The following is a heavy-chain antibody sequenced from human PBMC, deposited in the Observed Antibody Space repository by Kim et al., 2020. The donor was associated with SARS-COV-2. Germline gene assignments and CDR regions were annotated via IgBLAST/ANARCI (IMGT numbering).Heavy chain of an antibody. D-gene: IGHD3-10*01. V-gene: IGHV4-39*01. CDR3: ASPNLTFGEFLL. CDR2: IYYSGST. J-gene: IGHJ4*02. CDR1: GGSISSSSYY. Sequence: SETLSLTCTVSGGSISSSSYYWGWIRQPPGKGLEWIGSIYYSGSTYYNPSLKSRVTISVDTSKNQFSLKLSSVTAADTAVYYCASPNLTFGEFLLWGQGTLVTVS.